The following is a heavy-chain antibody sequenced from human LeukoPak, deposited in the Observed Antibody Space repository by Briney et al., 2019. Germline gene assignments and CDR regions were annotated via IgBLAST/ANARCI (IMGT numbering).Heavy chain of an antibody. J-gene: IGHJ4*02. Sequence: ASVKVSCKASGYTFTSYYIHWVRQAPGQGLEWMGIINPSGGSTSYAQQFQGRITMTSDTSTSTVHMELSSLRSGDTAVYYCARAPILTAYSGTLTRFDFWGQGTLVTVSS. CDR3: ARAPILTAYSGTLTRFDF. V-gene: IGHV1-46*01. D-gene: IGHD3-9*01. CDR1: GYTFTSYY. CDR2: INPSGGST.